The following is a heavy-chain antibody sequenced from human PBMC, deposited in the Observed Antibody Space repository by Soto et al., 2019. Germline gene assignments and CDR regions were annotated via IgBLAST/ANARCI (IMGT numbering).Heavy chain of an antibody. CDR3: ARDAGSADPSSGYYYAFDL. J-gene: IGHJ4*02. V-gene: IGHV3-11*01. CDR1: GFTFSDYY. Sequence: PGGDLRLSWAASGFTFSDYYISWVREAPGKGLEGVSYISSSGSNMFYADSVKGRFTISRDNAKNSVSLQMSSLRVEDTAVYYCARDAGSADPSSGYYYAFDLWGQGSLVTVSS. D-gene: IGHD3-22*01. CDR2: ISSSGSNM.